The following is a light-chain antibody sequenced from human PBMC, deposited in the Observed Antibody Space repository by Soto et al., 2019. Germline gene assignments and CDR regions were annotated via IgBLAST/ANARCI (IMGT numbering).Light chain of an antibody. CDR1: QSVSSN. CDR3: QQYNNWPRT. V-gene: IGKV3-15*01. J-gene: IGKJ1*01. Sequence: EIVLTQSPGPLSVSPGERATLSCRASQSVSSNLAWYQQKPGQAPRLLIYGASTRATGIPARFSGSGSGTEFTLTISSLQSEDFAVYYCQQYNNWPRTFGQGTKVEIK. CDR2: GAS.